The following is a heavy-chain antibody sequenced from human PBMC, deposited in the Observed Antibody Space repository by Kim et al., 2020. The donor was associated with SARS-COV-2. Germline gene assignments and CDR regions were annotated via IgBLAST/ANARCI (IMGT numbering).Heavy chain of an antibody. Sequence: GESLKISCKGYGYSFTSYWISWVRQMPGKGLEWMGRIDPSDSYTNYSPSFQGHVTISADKSISTAYLQWSSLKASDTAMYYCARPGDHGAHYYYGMDVWGQGTTVTVSS. V-gene: IGHV5-10-1*01. CDR1: GYSFTSYW. D-gene: IGHD2-21*02. J-gene: IGHJ6*02. CDR3: ARPGDHGAHYYYGMDV. CDR2: IDPSDSYT.